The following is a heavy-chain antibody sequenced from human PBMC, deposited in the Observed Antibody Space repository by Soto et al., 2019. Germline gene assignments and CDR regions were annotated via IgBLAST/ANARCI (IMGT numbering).Heavy chain of an antibody. CDR3: ARGLYYYDSSGYWRWFDP. D-gene: IGHD3-22*01. V-gene: IGHV4-59*01. CDR2: IYYSGST. J-gene: IGHJ5*02. CDR1: GGSISSYY. Sequence: SPTLSLTCTVSGGSISSYYWSWIRQPPGKGLEWIGYIYYSGSTNYNPSLKSRVTISVDTSKNQFSLKLSSVTAADTAVYYCARGLYYYDSSGYWRWFDPWGQGTLVTVSS.